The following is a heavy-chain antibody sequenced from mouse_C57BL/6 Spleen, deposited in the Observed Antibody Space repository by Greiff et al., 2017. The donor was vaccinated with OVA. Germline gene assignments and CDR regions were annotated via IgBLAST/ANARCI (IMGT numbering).Heavy chain of an antibody. D-gene: IGHD2-1*01. Sequence: DVMLVESGGGLVKPGGSLKLSCAASGFTFSSYAMSWVRQTPEKRLEWVATISDGGSYTYYPDNVKGRFTISRDNAKNNLYLQMSHLKSEDTAMYYCARGLLWSPVYFDYWGQGTTLTVSS. J-gene: IGHJ2*01. CDR1: GFTFSSYA. CDR3: ARGLLWSPVYFDY. CDR2: ISDGGSYT. V-gene: IGHV5-4*03.